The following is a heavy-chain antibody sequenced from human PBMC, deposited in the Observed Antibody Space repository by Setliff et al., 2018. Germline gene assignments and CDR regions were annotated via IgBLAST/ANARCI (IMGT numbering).Heavy chain of an antibody. Sequence: LSLTCAVSGGFFSSTNWWGWVRQSPGKGLEWIGEIYHTGSANYNPSLTGRVIISGDKSKNQFSLKLKSVTAADTALYYCVRERRTPSYSTSSGRTYQYNMDVWGKGTTVTVSS. CDR1: GGFFSSTNW. D-gene: IGHD2-21*01. CDR3: VRERRTPSYSTSSGRTYQYNMDV. CDR2: IYHTGSA. J-gene: IGHJ6*03. V-gene: IGHV4-4*02.